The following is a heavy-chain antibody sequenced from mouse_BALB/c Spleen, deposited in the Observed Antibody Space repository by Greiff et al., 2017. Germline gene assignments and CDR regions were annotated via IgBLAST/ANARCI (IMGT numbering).Heavy chain of an antibody. CDR2: ISSCGSYT. CDR3: ERREDAYAMDY. Sequence: DVKLVESGAGLVKPGGSLKLSCTASGFTFSSYAMSWVRQTPEKGLEWVATISSCGSYTYYTDSVKGRFTISRDNAKNTLYLQMSSLRSEDTAVYACERREDAYAMDYWGQGTSVTVSS. V-gene: IGHV5-9-3*01. CDR1: GFTFSSYA. J-gene: IGHJ4*01.